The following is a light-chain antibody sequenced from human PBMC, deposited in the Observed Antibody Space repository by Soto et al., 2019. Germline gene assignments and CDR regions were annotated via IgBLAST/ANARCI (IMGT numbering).Light chain of an antibody. V-gene: IGLV2-14*01. CDR2: DVS. CDR1: NKDVGGYNY. CDR3: SSYTSSSTYV. Sequence: QSVLTQPASVSGSPGQSITVSRTGGNKDVGGYNYVSWYQQHPGKAPRLMIYDVSNRPSGVPNRFSGSKSGNTASLTISGLQAEDEADYYCSSYTSSSTYVFGTGTKVTVL. J-gene: IGLJ1*01.